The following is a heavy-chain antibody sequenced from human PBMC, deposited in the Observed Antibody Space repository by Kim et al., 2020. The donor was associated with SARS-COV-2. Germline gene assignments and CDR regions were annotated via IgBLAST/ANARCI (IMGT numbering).Heavy chain of an antibody. D-gene: IGHD4-17*01. CDR3: AKDYGDYVGGFDY. V-gene: IGHV3-23*01. J-gene: IGHJ4*02. Sequence: YADSVEGRFTISRDNSKNTLYLQMNSLRAEDTAVYYCAKDYGDYVGGFDYWGQGTLVTVSS.